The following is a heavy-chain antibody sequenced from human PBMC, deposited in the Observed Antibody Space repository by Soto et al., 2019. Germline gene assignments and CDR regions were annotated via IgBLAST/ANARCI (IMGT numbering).Heavy chain of an antibody. CDR1: GGSISSYY. Sequence: SETLSLTCTVSGGSISSYYWGWIRRPPGKGLEWIGYIYYSGSTYYNPSLKSRVTISVDTSKNQFSLKLSSVTAADTAVYYCARVFSDSSSFFDPWGQGTLVTVSS. CDR2: IYYSGST. V-gene: IGHV4-59*06. J-gene: IGHJ5*02. CDR3: ARVFSDSSSFFDP. D-gene: IGHD6-13*01.